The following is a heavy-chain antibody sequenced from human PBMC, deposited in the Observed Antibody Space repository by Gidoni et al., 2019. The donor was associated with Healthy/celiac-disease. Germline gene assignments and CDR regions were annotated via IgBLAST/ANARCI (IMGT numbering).Heavy chain of an antibody. Sequence: EVQLVESGGGLVQPGWSLRLSCAASGFTFDDFAMHWVRQAPGKGLEWVSGISWNSGSIGYADSVKGRFTISRDNAKNSLYLQMNSLRAEDTALYYCAKERSISAAAGRADAFDIWGQGTMVTVSS. J-gene: IGHJ3*02. CDR1: GFTFDDFA. D-gene: IGHD6-13*01. CDR3: AKERSISAAAGRADAFDI. CDR2: ISWNSGSI. V-gene: IGHV3-9*01.